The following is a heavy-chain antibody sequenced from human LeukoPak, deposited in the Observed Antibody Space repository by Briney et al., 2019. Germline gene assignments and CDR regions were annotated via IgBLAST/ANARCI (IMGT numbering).Heavy chain of an antibody. CDR1: GITLSNYG. CDR3: AKRGVVIRVILVGFHKEAYYFDS. CDR2: ISGSGGGT. D-gene: IGHD3-22*01. V-gene: IGHV3-23*01. Sequence: PGGSLRLSCVVSGITLSNYGMSWVRQAPGKGLEWVAGISGSGGGTNYADSVKGRFTISRDNARNTLYLQMISLRVEDTAAYFCAKRGVVIRVILVGFHKEAYYFDSWGQGALVTVSS. J-gene: IGHJ4*02.